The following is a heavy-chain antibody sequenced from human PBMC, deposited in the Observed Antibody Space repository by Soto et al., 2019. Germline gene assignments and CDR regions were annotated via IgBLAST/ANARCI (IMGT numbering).Heavy chain of an antibody. CDR3: ARVVYAGSGSYYANWFDP. D-gene: IGHD3-10*01. CDR2: INPNSGGT. CDR1: GYTFTGYY. J-gene: IGHJ5*02. Sequence: EASVKVSCKASGYTFTGYYMHWVRQAPGQGLEWMGWINPNSGGTNYAQKFQGRVTMTRDTSISTAYMEVSRLRSDDTAVYYCARVVYAGSGSYYANWFDPWGQGTLVTVSS. V-gene: IGHV1-2*02.